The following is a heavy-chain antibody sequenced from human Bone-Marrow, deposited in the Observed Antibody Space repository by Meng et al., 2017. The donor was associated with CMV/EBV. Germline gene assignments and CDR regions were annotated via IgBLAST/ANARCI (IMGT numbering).Heavy chain of an antibody. V-gene: IGHV1-8*01. CDR3: ARSSDFWSGYYPY. D-gene: IGHD3-3*01. J-gene: IGHJ4*02. CDR1: GYTFTSYD. Sequence: ASVKVSCKASGYTFTSYDINWVRQATGQGLEWMRWMNPNSGNTGYAQKFQGRVTMTRNTSISTAYMELSSLRSEDTAVYYCARSSDFWSGYYPYWGQGTLVTVSS. CDR2: MNPNSGNT.